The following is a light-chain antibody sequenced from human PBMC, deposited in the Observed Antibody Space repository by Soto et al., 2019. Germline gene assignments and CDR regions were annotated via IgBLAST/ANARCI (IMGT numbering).Light chain of an antibody. V-gene: IGKV1-6*01. Sequence: AVEISQCPCSLSASVGDRVTITCRASQGIRSELGWYQQKPGKAPNLLIYTASTLQSGVPSRFSGSGSGTDFTLTISSLQPEDFATYYCIQDYNYPLTFGGGTKVDIK. J-gene: IGKJ4*01. CDR1: QGIRSE. CDR3: IQDYNYPLT. CDR2: TAS.